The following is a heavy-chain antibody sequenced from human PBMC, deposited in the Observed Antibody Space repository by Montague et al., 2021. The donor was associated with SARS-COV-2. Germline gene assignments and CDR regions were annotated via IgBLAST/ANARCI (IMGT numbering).Heavy chain of an antibody. CDR3: VGDPGDPDTFDF. D-gene: IGHD7-27*01. CDR1: GFTHSKYG. V-gene: IGHV3-33*01. CDR2: IWNDGSKK. Sequence: LRLSWAASGFTHSKYGVHWVRQAPGKGLEWVASIWNDGSKKHHADSVKGRFTISRDNSNNMLYLQMDSLRADDAGVYYCVGDPGDPDTFDFWGQGTQVAVSS. J-gene: IGHJ4*02.